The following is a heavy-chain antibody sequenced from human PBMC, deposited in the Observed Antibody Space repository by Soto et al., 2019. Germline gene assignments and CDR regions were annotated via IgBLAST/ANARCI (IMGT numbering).Heavy chain of an antibody. D-gene: IGHD1-1*01. CDR2: INPRNGDA. CDR1: GYAFTDYN. Sequence: ASVKVSCKASGYAFTDYNLHWVRQAPGQGLEWMGSINPRNGDAVSAQKFQARVTMTRDASITTAYMELIRLTSPDTAVYYCARHRFTSGSDYFDYWGQGTLVT. V-gene: IGHV1-2*02. CDR3: ARHRFTSGSDYFDY. J-gene: IGHJ4*02.